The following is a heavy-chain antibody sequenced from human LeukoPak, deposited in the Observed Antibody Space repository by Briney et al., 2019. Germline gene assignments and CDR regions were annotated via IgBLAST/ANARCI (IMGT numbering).Heavy chain of an antibody. CDR2: ISRMGFTT. J-gene: IGHJ4*02. V-gene: IGHV3-23*01. CDR1: GFTLDNTA. CDR3: AKEEVPNDY. Sequence: GGSLRFSCAVSGFTLDNTAMCWVRQAPGKGLEWISGISRMGFTTYYADSVNGRFTISRDTSKNTLYLQMDTLRPEDTALYYCAKEEVPNDYWGQGTLVTVSS.